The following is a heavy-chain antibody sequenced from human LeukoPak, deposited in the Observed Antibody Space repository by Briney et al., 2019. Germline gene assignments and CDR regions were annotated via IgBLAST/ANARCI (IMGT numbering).Heavy chain of an antibody. Sequence: GGSLRLSCAASGFTFSSYWMTWVRQAPGKGLEWVANIKKDGSEKYYVDSVRGRFTISRDNAKTSLYLQMNSLRADDTAVYYCAREITPTYGDSRRRYYYYYMDVWGKGTTVTVSS. CDR1: GFTFSSYW. D-gene: IGHD4-17*01. CDR2: IKKDGSEK. J-gene: IGHJ6*03. CDR3: AREITPTYGDSRRRYYYYYMDV. V-gene: IGHV3-7*03.